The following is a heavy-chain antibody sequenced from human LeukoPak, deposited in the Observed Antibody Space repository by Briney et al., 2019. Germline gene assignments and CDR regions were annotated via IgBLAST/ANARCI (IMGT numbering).Heavy chain of an antibody. J-gene: IGHJ4*02. V-gene: IGHV1-24*01. CDR2: FDPEDGET. D-gene: IGHD3-22*01. Sequence: ASVKVSCKVSGYTLTELSMHWVRQAPGKGLEWMGGFDPEDGETIYAQKFQGRVTMTEDTSTDTAYMELSSLRSEDTAVYYCATHPGERYDSSGYLAYWGQGTLVTVSS. CDR1: GYTLTELS. CDR3: ATHPGERYDSSGYLAY.